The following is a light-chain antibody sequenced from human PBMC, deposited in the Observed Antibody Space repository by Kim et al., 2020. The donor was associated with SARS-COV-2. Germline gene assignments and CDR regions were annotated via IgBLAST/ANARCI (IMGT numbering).Light chain of an antibody. CDR1: QSLLLSTGDNY. V-gene: IGKV2-28*01. J-gene: IGKJ4*01. CDR2: LGS. CDR3: VQALQALT. Sequence: DIVMTQSPLSLSVTPGEPASISCRSSQSLLLSTGDNYLDWYLQKPGQSPQLLIYLGSNRASGVPDRFSGSGSGTDFILKISRVEAEDVGIYCCVQALQALTFGGGTKVDIK.